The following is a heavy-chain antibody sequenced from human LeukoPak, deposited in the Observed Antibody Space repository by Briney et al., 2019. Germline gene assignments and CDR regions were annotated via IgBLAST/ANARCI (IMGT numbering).Heavy chain of an antibody. D-gene: IGHD6-13*01. V-gene: IGHV4-34*01. CDR2: INHSGST. CDR3: ASSSSWYSVPLDY. J-gene: IGHJ4*02. CDR1: GGSFSGYY. Sequence: SETLSLTCAVYGGSFSGYYWRWIRQPPGKGLEWIGEINHSGSTNYNPSLKSRVTISVDTSKNQFSLKLSSVTAADTAVYYCASSSSWYSVPLDYWGQGTLVTVSS.